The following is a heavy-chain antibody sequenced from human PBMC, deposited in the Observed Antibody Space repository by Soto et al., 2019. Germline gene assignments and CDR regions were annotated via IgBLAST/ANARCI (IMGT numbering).Heavy chain of an antibody. CDR2: IIPIFGTA. CDR3: ARGGSGDVWFNEF. V-gene: IGHV1-69*01. D-gene: IGHD2-15*01. Sequence: QEQLVQSGAEVKKPGSSVKVSCKASGGIFSSSAISWVRQAPGQVLEWMGGIIPIFGTANYAQKFQVRVMNTEDESTNTAYMDLSSLKSEDTAIYDCARGGSGDVWFNEFWVQGTMVTVSS. J-gene: IGHJ4*02. CDR1: GGIFSSSA.